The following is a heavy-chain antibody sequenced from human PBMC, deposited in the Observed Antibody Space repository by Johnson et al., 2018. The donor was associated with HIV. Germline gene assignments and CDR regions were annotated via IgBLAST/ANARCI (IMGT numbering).Heavy chain of an antibody. J-gene: IGHJ3*01. V-gene: IGHV3-11*04. Sequence: QVQLVESGGDLVKPGGSLRLYCAASGFTFRDYYMSWIRQAPGKGLEWVAYISSSGSAIAYADSVKGRFTISRDNAKNSLYLQMNSMRAEDTAVYYCARGGDVVWFGEFPGAFDVWGQGTMVTVSS. CDR1: GFTFRDYY. CDR3: ARGGDVVWFGEFPGAFDV. CDR2: ISSSGSAI. D-gene: IGHD3-10*01.